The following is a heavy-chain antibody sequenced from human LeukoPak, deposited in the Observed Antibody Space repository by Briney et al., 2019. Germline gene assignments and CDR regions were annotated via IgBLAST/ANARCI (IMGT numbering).Heavy chain of an antibody. J-gene: IGHJ5*01. D-gene: IGHD1-26*01. CDR1: GFTFSNYW. CDR2: INPAGTYV. Sequence: GGSLRLSCAASGFTFSNYWIHLVRQAPGKGLVWVSRINPAGTYVNYADSVKGRFTISRDNAKNTVYLQMNSLRAEDTALFYCVRDWDHFDFDSWGQGTLVTVSS. CDR3: VRDWDHFDFDS. V-gene: IGHV3-74*01.